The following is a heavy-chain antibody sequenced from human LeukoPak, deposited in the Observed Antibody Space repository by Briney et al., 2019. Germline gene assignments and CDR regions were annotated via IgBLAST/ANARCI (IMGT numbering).Heavy chain of an antibody. V-gene: IGHV4-39*02. D-gene: IGHD3-16*02. J-gene: IGHJ4*02. CDR3: ASAGCRYCPFEADY. CDR2: IYYSGST. CDR1: GGSISSYY. Sequence: AETLSLTCTVSGGSISSYYWGWIRQPPGKGLEWIGSIYYSGSTYYNPSLKSRVTISVDTSKNHFSLTLSSVTAADTAVYYCASAGCRYCPFEADYWGQGTLVTVSS.